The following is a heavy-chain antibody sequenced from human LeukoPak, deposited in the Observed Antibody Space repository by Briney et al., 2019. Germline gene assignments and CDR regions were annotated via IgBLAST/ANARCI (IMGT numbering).Heavy chain of an antibody. CDR2: ISSSGSTI. D-gene: IGHD3-10*01. Sequence: PGGSLRLSCAASGFTFSDYYMSWIRQAPGKGLEWVSYISSSGSTIYYADSVKGRFTISRDNAKNSLYLQMNSLRAEDTAVYYCARDSKLAHLWFGELDWFDPWGQGTLVTVSS. V-gene: IGHV3-11*01. J-gene: IGHJ5*02. CDR3: ARDSKLAHLWFGELDWFDP. CDR1: GFTFSDYY.